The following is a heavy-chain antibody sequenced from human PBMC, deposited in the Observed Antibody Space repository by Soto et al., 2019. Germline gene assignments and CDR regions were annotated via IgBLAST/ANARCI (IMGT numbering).Heavy chain of an antibody. CDR2: MHYTGST. Sequence: SETLSLTCNVSGDSISDRAYYWGWIRRPLGKGLEWIGSMHYTGSTYYNPSLKSRVTISVDTSENQFSLKLSSVTAADTAVYYCARSTAGQWVLFDYWGQGAVVTVSS. D-gene: IGHD6-19*01. V-gene: IGHV4-39*01. CDR3: ARSTAGQWVLFDY. J-gene: IGHJ4*02. CDR1: GDSISDRAYY.